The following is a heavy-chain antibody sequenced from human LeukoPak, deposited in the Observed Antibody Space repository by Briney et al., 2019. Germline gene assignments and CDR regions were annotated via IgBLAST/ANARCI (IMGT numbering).Heavy chain of an antibody. V-gene: IGHV3-64*01. D-gene: IGHD4-23*01. CDR3: ARVQGLGGTDAFDI. J-gene: IGHJ3*02. Sequence: GGSLRLSCAASGFTFSSYAMHWVRQAPGKGLEYVSAISSNGGSTYYANSVKGRFTISRDNSKNTLYLQMDSLRAEDMAVYYCARVQGLGGTDAFDIWGQGTMVTVSS. CDR2: ISSNGGST. CDR1: GFTFSSYA.